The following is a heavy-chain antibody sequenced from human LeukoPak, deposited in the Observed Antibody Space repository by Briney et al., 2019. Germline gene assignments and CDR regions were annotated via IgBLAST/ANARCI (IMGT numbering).Heavy chain of an antibody. D-gene: IGHD6-13*01. J-gene: IGHJ4*02. CDR1: GGSISSYY. CDR3: ARSPGGTAAAGKWAFDY. V-gene: IGHV4-4*07. Sequence: PSETLSLTCTVSGGSISSYYWSWIRQPAGKGLEWIGRIYTSGGTNYNPSLKSRVTMSVDTSKNQFSLKLSSVTAADTAVYYCARSPGGTAAAGKWAFDYWGQGTLVTVTS. CDR2: IYTSGGT.